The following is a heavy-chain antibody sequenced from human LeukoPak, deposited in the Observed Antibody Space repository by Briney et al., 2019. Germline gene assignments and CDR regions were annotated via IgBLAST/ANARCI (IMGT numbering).Heavy chain of an antibody. V-gene: IGHV1-69*13. CDR2: IIPIFGTA. D-gene: IGHD2-21*01. CDR3: ARPPTSGRGGRYYYMDV. CDR1: GGTFSSYA. Sequence: ASVKVSCKASGGTFSSYAISWVRQAPGQGLEWMGGIIPIFGTANYAQKFQGRVTITADESTSTAYMELSSLRSADTAVYYCARPPTSGRGGRYYYMDVSRKGTTVTVSS. J-gene: IGHJ6*03.